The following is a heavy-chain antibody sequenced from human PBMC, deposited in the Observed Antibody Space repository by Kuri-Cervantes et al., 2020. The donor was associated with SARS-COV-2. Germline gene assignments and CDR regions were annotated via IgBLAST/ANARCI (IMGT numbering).Heavy chain of an antibody. V-gene: IGHV3-30-3*01. J-gene: IGHJ4*02. CDR2: ISYDGSNK. CDR1: GFTFSSYA. D-gene: IGHD6-19*01. CDR3: AGDHRIAVAALDY. Sequence: GGSLRLSCAASGFTFSSYAMHWVRQAPGKGLEWVAVISYDGSNKYYADSVKGRFTISRDNSKNTLYLQMNSLRAEDTAVYYCAGDHRIAVAALDYWGQGALVTVSS.